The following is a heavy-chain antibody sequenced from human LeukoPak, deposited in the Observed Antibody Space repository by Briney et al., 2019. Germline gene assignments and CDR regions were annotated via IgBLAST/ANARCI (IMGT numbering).Heavy chain of an antibody. J-gene: IGHJ4*02. V-gene: IGHV3-23*01. CDR2: ISGSGGST. CDR3: AKESYGAVVVPAAIDGY. Sequence: PGGSLTLSCAASGFNLSNARMSCVRQATGKGLEWVSAISGSGGSTYYADSVKGRFTISRDNSKNTLYLQMNSLRDEDTAVYYCAKESYGAVVVPAAIDGYWGQGTLITVSS. CDR1: GFNLSNAR. D-gene: IGHD2-2*01.